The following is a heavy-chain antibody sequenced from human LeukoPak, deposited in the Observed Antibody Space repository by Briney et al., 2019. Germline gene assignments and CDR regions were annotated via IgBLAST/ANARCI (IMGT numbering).Heavy chain of an antibody. CDR3: ASDRFCHGDCGVDY. CDR2: IYYSGST. CDR1: GGSISSSSYY. D-gene: IGHD2-21*01. Sequence: PSETLSLTRTVSGGSISSSSYYWGWIRQPPGKGLEWIGSIYYSGSTYYNPSLKSRVTISVDTSKNQFSLKLSSVTAADTAVYYCASDRFCHGDCGVDYWGQGTLVTVSS. J-gene: IGHJ4*02. V-gene: IGHV4-39*07.